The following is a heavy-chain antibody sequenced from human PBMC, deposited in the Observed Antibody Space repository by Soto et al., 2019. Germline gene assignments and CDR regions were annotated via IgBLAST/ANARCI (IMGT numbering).Heavy chain of an antibody. CDR2: IHPSGQPI. D-gene: IGHD1-26*01. CDR1: GFTFSSSE. J-gene: IGHJ3*01. V-gene: IGHV3-48*03. Sequence: EVQLVESGGGLIQPGVSLRLSCAASGFTFSSSEMYWVRQAPGKGLEWVSYIHPSGQPIFYADSVKGRFTISRDNAKNSLYLPMSSLRAEDSAVYYCARRASRWGQGTMVTVSS. CDR3: ARRASR.